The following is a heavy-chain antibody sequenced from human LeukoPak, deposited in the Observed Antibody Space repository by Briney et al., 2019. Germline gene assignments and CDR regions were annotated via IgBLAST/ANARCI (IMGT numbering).Heavy chain of an antibody. J-gene: IGHJ6*03. Sequence: SETLSLTCTVSAGSISSSDYYWGWIRQSPGKGLEWIGRISYSGNTYYNPSLKSRVTISVDTSKNHFSLRVSSVTAADTAVYYYMDVWGEGTTVAVSS. CDR1: AGSISSSDYY. CDR3: MDV. V-gene: IGHV4-39*02. CDR2: ISYSGNT.